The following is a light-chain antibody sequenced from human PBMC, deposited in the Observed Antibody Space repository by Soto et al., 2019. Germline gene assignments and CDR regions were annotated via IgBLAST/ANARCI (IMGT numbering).Light chain of an antibody. CDR2: GTS. CDR3: QQYCSSHPIT. Sequence: EIVLTQSPGTLSLSPGERATLSCRASQSLSSNHLCWYLSWYQQNPGQTPRLLIFGTSSRATGIPDRCSGSGSGTDFSLPISRLEPEDFAVYYCQQYCSSHPITFGQGTRLEIK. J-gene: IGKJ5*01. V-gene: IGKV3-20*01. CDR1: QSLSSNH.